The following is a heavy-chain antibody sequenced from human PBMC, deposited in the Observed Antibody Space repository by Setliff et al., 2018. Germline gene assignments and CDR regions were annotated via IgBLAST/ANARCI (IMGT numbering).Heavy chain of an antibody. D-gene: IGHD3-3*01. Sequence: PSETLSLTCTVSGGSVNSGYDNWNWLRQPAGKGLEWPGQIYTSWSTNYNPSLKGRATLSIDASKRQFSLKLTSVTAADTAVYYCARMSGFQYMDVWGKGTTVTVSS. J-gene: IGHJ6*03. CDR1: GGSVNSGYDN. CDR3: ARMSGFQYMDV. V-gene: IGHV4-61*09. CDR2: IYTSWST.